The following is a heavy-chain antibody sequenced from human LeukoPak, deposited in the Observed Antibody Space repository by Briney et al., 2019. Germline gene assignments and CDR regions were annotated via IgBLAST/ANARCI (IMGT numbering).Heavy chain of an antibody. CDR3: ARSALSGGFNFDY. Sequence: GGSLRLSCAASGFTVSSNYMSWVRQAPGKGLEWVSVIYSGGSTYYADSVKGRFTISRDNSKNTLYLQMNSLRAEDTAVYYCARSALSGGFNFDYWGQGTLVTVSS. CDR2: IYSGGST. CDR1: GFTVSSNY. V-gene: IGHV3-66*01. J-gene: IGHJ4*02. D-gene: IGHD1-26*01.